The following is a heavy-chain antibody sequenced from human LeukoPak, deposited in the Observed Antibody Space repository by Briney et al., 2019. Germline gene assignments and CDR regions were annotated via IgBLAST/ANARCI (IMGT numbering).Heavy chain of an antibody. CDR1: GYSISSGFY. D-gene: IGHD4-23*01. Sequence: SETLSLTCAVSGYSISSGFYWGWIRQPPGKGLKWIGSIQHSGRPYHNPSLKTRDSISVDTSRNQFSLKMKSVTAADTAVYYCARVVGWQLDDWGQGTLVTVSS. J-gene: IGHJ4*02. V-gene: IGHV4-38-2*01. CDR3: ARVVGWQLDD. CDR2: IQHSGRP.